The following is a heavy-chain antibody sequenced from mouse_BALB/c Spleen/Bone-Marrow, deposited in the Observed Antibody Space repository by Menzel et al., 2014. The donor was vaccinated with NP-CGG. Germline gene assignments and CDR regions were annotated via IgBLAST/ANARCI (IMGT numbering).Heavy chain of an antibody. J-gene: IGHJ2*01. CDR2: INPGSGGT. D-gene: IGHD2-2*01. Sequence: VQLQQSGAELVRPGTSVKVSCKASGYAFTNYLIEWVKQRPGQGLEWIGVINPGSGGTNYNEKFKGKATLTADNSSNTAYMHLSSLTSDDSAVYFRARGGHGSYWGQGTTLTVSS. CDR1: GYAFTNYL. CDR3: ARGGHGSY. V-gene: IGHV1-54*03.